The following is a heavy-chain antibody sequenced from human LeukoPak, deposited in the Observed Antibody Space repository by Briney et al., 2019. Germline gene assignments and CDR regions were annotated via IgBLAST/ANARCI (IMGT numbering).Heavy chain of an antibody. V-gene: IGHV1-2*02. CDR3: ASAYNEEQVWLGTTYYFDY. CDR2: INPNSGGT. D-gene: IGHD5-18*01. Sequence: ASVKVSCKASGYTFTSYYMHWVRQAPGQGLEWMGWINPNSGGTNYAQKFQGRVTMTRDTSISTAYMELSRLRSDDTAVYYCASAYNEEQVWLGTTYYFDYWGQGTLVTVSS. J-gene: IGHJ4*02. CDR1: GYTFTSYY.